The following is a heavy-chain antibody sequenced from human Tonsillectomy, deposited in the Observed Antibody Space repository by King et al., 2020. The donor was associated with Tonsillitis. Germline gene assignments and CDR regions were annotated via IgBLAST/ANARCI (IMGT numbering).Heavy chain of an antibody. J-gene: IGHJ4*02. Sequence: MSWVRQATGKGLEWVSAVYDTGDTDYADSVRGRFIISRDNSKNTLDLQMHNLRDEDTALYYCGTGYDYYDSSGIYPGLDYWGQGSLVPVSS. CDR3: GTGYDYYDSSGIYPGLDY. CDR2: VYDTGDT. D-gene: IGHD3-22*01. V-gene: IGHV3-53*01.